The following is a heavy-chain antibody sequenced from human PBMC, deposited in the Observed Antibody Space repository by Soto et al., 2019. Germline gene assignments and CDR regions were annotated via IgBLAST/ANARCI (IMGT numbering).Heavy chain of an antibody. CDR3: AKDQQTSISTGIEAANGMDV. J-gene: IGHJ6*02. D-gene: IGHD6-13*01. CDR1: GFTFSSYA. CDR2: ISGSGGST. Sequence: GGSLRLSCAASGFTFSSYAMSWVRQAPGKGLEWVSAISGSGGSTYYADSVKGRFTISRDNSKNTLYLQMNSLRAEDTAVYYCAKDQQTSISTGIEAANGMDVWGQGTTVTVSS. V-gene: IGHV3-23*01.